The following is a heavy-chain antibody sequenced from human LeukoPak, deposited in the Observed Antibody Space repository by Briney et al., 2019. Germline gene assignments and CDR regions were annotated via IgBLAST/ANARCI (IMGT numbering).Heavy chain of an antibody. J-gene: IGHJ4*02. V-gene: IGHV4-34*01. CDR2: INHSGSP. Sequence: SETLSLTCAVYVGSFSGYYWNWIRQPPGKGLEWIGEINHSGSPNYNPSLKSRVTISVDTSKNQFSLKLSSVTATDTAVYYCARQQLGARYFDYWGQGTLVTVSS. D-gene: IGHD6-13*01. CDR1: VGSFSGYY. CDR3: ARQQLGARYFDY.